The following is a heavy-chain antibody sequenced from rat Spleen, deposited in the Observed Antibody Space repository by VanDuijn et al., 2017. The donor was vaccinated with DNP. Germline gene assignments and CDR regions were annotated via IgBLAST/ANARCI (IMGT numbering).Heavy chain of an antibody. D-gene: IGHD3-8*01. Sequence: EVQLVESGGGPVQPGRYLKLSCVASGFIFSNYWMTWIRQAPGKGLAWVASISNNADNTYYSDSVKGRFSLSRVNAKSTLYLQVNSLRSENTATYCCTSNPHIRTAAPFDDWGQGVMVTVSS. CDR3: TSNPHIRTAAPFDD. J-gene: IGHJ2*01. V-gene: IGHV5-31*01. CDR2: ISNNADNT. CDR1: GFIFSNYW.